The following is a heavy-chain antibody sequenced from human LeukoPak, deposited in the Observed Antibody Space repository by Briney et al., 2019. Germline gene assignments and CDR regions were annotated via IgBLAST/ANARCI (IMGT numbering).Heavy chain of an antibody. V-gene: IGHV4-34*01. D-gene: IGHD3-10*01. CDR3: ARAPSGYYFDY. J-gene: IGHJ4*02. CDR1: GGSFSGYY. CDR2: INHSGST. Sequence: SETLSLTCAVYGGSFSGYYWSWIRQPPGKGLEWIGEINHSGSTNYNLSLKSRVTISVDTSKNQFSLKLSSVTAADTAVYYCARAPSGYYFDYWGQGTLVTVSS.